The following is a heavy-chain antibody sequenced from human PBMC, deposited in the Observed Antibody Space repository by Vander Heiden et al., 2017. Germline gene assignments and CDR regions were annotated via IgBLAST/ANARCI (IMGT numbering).Heavy chain of an antibody. CDR3: ARDTLYSGYDW. V-gene: IGHV3-33*01. D-gene: IGHD5-12*01. Sequence: QVQLVEPGGGVVQPGRSLRFSCAASGFTFSSYGRHWVRQATGKGLEWVAVIWYDGSNKYYADSVKGRFTISRDNSKNPLNLQMNSLRAEDTAVYYCARDTLYSGYDWWGQGTLVTVSS. J-gene: IGHJ4*02. CDR1: GFTFSSYG. CDR2: IWYDGSNK.